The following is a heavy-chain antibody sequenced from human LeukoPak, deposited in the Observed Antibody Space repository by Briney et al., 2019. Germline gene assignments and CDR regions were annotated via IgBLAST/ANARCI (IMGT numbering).Heavy chain of an antibody. D-gene: IGHD6-25*01. CDR3: ASAFSGSAADV. J-gene: IGHJ6*04. V-gene: IGHV4-31*03. CDR1: GGSISSGTYY. Sequence: SETLSLTCTVSGGSISSGTYYWSWIRQHPGKGLEWIGYFYYSGSTYYNPSLKSRVIISVGTSKNQFSLKLSSVTAADTAVYYCASAFSGSAADVWGKGTTVTVSS. CDR2: FYYSGST.